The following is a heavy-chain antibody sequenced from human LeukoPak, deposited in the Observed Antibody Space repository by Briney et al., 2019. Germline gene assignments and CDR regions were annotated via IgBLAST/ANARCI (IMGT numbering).Heavy chain of an antibody. CDR2: INHSGST. Sequence: SETLSLTCTVSGDSISRYYWSWIRQPPGKGLEWIGEINHSGSTNYNPSLKSRVTISVDTSKNQFSLKLSSVTAADTAMYYCASSNYYDSSGQDYWGQGTLVTVSS. CDR1: GDSISRYY. V-gene: IGHV4-34*01. D-gene: IGHD3-22*01. J-gene: IGHJ4*02. CDR3: ASSNYYDSSGQDY.